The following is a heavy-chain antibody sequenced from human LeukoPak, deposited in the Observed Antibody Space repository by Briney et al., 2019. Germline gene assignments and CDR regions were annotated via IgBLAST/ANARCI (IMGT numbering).Heavy chain of an antibody. V-gene: IGHV1-8*03. D-gene: IGHD6-13*01. J-gene: IGHJ4*02. CDR1: GYTFTSYD. Sequence: GASVKVSCKASGYTFTSYDINWVRQATGQGLKWMGWMNPNSGNTGYAQKFQGRVTITRNTSISTAYMELSSLRSEDTAVYYCARYTLKAAAGTKGFDYWGQGTLVTVSS. CDR3: ARYTLKAAAGTKGFDY. CDR2: MNPNSGNT.